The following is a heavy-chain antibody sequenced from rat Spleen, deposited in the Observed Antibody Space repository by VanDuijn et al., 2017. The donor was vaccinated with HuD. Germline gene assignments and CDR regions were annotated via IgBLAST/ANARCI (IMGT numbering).Heavy chain of an antibody. CDR2: IRYDVSST. J-gene: IGHJ2*01. CDR1: GFTFSDYY. Sequence: EVQLVESDGGLVQPGRSLKLSCAASGFTFSDYYMAWVRQAPTKGREWVATIRYDVSSTYYRDSVKGRFTISRDNAKSTLYLQMDSLRSEDTATYYCARRDGYKGPFDYWGQGVMVTVSS. CDR3: ARRDGYKGPFDY. D-gene: IGHD1-9*01. V-gene: IGHV5-29*01.